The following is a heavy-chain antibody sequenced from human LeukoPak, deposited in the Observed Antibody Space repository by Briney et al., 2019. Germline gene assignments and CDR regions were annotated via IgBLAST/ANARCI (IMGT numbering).Heavy chain of an antibody. V-gene: IGHV3-33*01. CDR2: IWYDGSNK. CDR1: GFTLSSYG. Sequence: PGGSLRLSCAASGFTLSSYGMHWVRQAPGKGLERVAVIWYDGSNKYYADSVKGRFTISRDNSKNTLYLQMNSLRAEDTAVYYCAREQEEWELLYYFDYWGQGTLVTVSS. D-gene: IGHD1-26*01. J-gene: IGHJ4*02. CDR3: AREQEEWELLYYFDY.